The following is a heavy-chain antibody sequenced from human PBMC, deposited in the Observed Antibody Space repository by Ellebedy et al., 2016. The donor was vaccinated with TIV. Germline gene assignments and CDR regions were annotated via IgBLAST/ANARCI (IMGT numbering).Heavy chain of an antibody. CDR3: ARGLYEKFDP. V-gene: IGHV1-18*01. CDR2: ISAYNGDT. D-gene: IGHD3-10*01. J-gene: IGHJ5*02. Sequence: ASVKVSCKASGYTFTKYGISWVRQAPGQGLEWMGWISAYNGDTNYAQRFQGRVTMTTDTSTSTVSMELRSLRSDDTAVYYCARGLYEKFDPWGQGTLVTVSS. CDR1: GYTFTKYG.